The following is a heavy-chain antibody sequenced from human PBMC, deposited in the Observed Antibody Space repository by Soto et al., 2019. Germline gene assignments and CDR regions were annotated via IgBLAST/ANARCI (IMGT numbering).Heavy chain of an antibody. CDR1: GFAISRGYY. CDR3: AREKVGTTFFDN. V-gene: IGHV4-38-2*02. Sequence: SETLSLTCSVSGFAISRGYYWSWVRQPPGKGLEWIGSIYPSVSSYHNPSLATRLRLSIDTSKNQFTLNLTSVTAADTALYFCAREKVGTTFFDNWGQGIQVTVYS. D-gene: IGHD1-1*01. CDR2: IYPSVSS. J-gene: IGHJ4*02.